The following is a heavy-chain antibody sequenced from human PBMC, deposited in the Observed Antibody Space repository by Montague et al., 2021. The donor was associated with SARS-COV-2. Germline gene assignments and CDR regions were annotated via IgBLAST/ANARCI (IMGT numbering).Heavy chain of an antibody. D-gene: IGHD3-22*01. Sequence: SETLSLTCTVSGGSTNNYYWSWIRQPAGKGLEWIGRIHASGISTXXPSXXXRVTMSVDTSKNQFSLKLSSVTAADTAVYYCARGRFYYDSGELGSRGQGTLVTVSS. CDR1: GGSTNNYY. CDR2: IHASGIS. CDR3: ARGRFYYDSGELGS. J-gene: IGHJ4*02. V-gene: IGHV4-4*07.